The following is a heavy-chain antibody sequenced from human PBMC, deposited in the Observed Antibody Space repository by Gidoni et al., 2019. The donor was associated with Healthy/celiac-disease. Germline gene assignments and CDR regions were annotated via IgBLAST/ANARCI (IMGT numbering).Heavy chain of an antibody. CDR3: AKQVGLRYFDWLTDY. D-gene: IGHD3-9*01. CDR1: GFPVSSYA. J-gene: IGHJ4*02. V-gene: IGHV3-23*01. CDR2: ISGIASST. Sequence: EVQLWEAWGGLVQPGGSQRLYCEASGFPVSSYAISWVGQAPGQGLEWVSAISGIASSTYYADSVKCRFTISRDNSKNTLYLQMNSLRAEDTAVYYCAKQVGLRYFDWLTDYWVQGTLVTVSS.